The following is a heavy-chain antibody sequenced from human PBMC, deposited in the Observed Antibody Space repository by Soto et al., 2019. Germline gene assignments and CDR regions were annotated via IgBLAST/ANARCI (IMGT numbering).Heavy chain of an antibody. V-gene: IGHV4-59*01. CDR1: GGSISSYY. CDR2: IYYSGST. D-gene: IGHD4-4*01. CDR3: ASTAGDGYSAH. J-gene: IGHJ4*02. Sequence: SETLSLTCTVSGGSISSYYWSWIRQPPGKGLEWIGYIYYSGSTNYNPSLKGRVTVSIDTSKNQFSLNLSSVTAADTAIYYCASTAGDGYSAHWGQGALVTVSS.